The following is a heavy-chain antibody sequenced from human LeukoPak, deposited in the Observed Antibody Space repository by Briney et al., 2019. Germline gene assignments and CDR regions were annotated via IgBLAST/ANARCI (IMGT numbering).Heavy chain of an antibody. CDR3: ARRYCSGGSCYSIDY. D-gene: IGHD2-15*01. Sequence: GASVKVSCKASGGTFSSYAISWVRQAPGQGLEWMGGIIPIFGTANYAQKFQGRVTITADESTSTAYMELSRLRSDDTAVYYCARRYCSGGSCYSIDYWGQGTLVTVSS. V-gene: IGHV1-69*13. J-gene: IGHJ4*02. CDR2: IIPIFGTA. CDR1: GGTFSSYA.